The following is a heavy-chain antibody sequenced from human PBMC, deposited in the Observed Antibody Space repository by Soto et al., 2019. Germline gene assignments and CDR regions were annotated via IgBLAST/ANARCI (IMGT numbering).Heavy chain of an antibody. J-gene: IGHJ4*02. V-gene: IGHV3-30-3*01. CDR2: ISYDGSNK. Sequence: SLQLSGAASGFTFSSYAMHWVRQAPGKGLEWVAVISYDGSNKYYADSVKGRFTISRDNSKNTLYLQMNSLRAEDTAVYYCARDRTSHFDYWGQGTLVTVSS. CDR1: GFTFSSYA. CDR3: ARDRTSHFDY.